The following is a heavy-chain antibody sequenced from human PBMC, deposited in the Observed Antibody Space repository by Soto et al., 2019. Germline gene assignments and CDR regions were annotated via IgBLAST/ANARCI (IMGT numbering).Heavy chain of an antibody. D-gene: IGHD3-16*02. J-gene: IGHJ4*01. CDR1: GGSISSYY. CDR3: ARGPTPSWSSYRFSYFDS. CDR2: IYYSGST. Sequence: SETLSLTCTVSGGSISSYYWSWIRQPPGKGLEWIGYIYYSGSTNYNPSLKSRVTISVATSKNQFSLELSFVTAADTAVYYCARGPTPSWSSYRFSYFDSWGPGSLVTVSS. V-gene: IGHV4-59*12.